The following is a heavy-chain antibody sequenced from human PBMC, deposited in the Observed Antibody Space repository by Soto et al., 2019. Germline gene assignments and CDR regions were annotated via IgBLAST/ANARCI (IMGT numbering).Heavy chain of an antibody. J-gene: IGHJ5*02. Sequence: PSETLSLTCTVSGGSISSSSYYWGWIRQPPGKGLEWIGNIYYSGSTYYNPSLKSRVTISVDTSKNQFSLKLSSVTAADTAVYYCARTYSSSRMGNWFDPWGQGTLVTVS. CDR1: GGSISSSSYY. CDR2: IYYSGST. CDR3: ARTYSSSRMGNWFDP. D-gene: IGHD6-13*01. V-gene: IGHV4-39*01.